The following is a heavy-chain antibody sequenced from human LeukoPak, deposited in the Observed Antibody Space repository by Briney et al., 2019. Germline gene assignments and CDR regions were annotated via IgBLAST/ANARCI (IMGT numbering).Heavy chain of an antibody. CDR3: ARSGIVVVVASTNWFDP. V-gene: IGHV4-34*01. CDR1: GGSFSGYY. CDR2: INHSGST. Sequence: ASETLSLTCAVYGGSFSGYYWSWIRQPPGKGLEWVGEINHSGSTNHNPSLKSRVTISVDTSKNQFSLKLSSVTAADTAVYYCARSGIVVVVASTNWFDPWGQGTLVTVSS. D-gene: IGHD2-15*01. J-gene: IGHJ5*02.